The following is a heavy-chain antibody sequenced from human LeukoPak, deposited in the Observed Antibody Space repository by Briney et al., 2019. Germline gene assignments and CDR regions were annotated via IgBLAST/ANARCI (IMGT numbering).Heavy chain of an antibody. V-gene: IGHV1-2*02. CDR3: ARGKTMVYCGGDCYRFDN. CDR2: INPNSGGT. Sequence: GASVKVSFQASGYTFTGYYMHWVRQAPGQGLEWMGWINPNSGGTNYAQKFQGRVTMTRDTSISTAYMELSRLLSGDTAVYYCARGKTMVYCGGDCYRFDNWGQGTLVTVSS. CDR1: GYTFTGYY. J-gene: IGHJ4*02. D-gene: IGHD2-21*02.